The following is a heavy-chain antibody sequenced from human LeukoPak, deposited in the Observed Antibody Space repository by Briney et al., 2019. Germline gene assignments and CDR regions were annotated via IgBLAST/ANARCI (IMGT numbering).Heavy chain of an antibody. Sequence: SETLPLTCSVSGDSVTSSYWNWIRQPPGKGLEWIGYVSSDGTTNYNPSLRSRLIMSVDTAKNDISLNLTSVTAADTAIYYCARLDCLIEGCYNHWGRGTLVTVSS. V-gene: IGHV4-59*08. D-gene: IGHD2-15*01. CDR3: ARLDCLIEGCYNH. CDR2: VSSDGTT. J-gene: IGHJ4*02. CDR1: GDSVTSSY.